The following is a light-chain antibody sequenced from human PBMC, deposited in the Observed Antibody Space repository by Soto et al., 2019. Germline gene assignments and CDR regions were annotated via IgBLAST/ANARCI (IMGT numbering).Light chain of an antibody. J-gene: IGKJ3*01. CDR2: AAS. V-gene: IGKV1-27*01. CDR1: QGVSNH. CDR3: QKYNSVPFT. Sequence: DIQMTQSPSSLSASVGDRVTITCRASQGVSNHLAWYQQKPGKDPKLLIYAASTLQSGVPSRFTGGGSGTDFTLTISSLQPEDVATYYCQKYNSVPFTFGPGTKVDIK.